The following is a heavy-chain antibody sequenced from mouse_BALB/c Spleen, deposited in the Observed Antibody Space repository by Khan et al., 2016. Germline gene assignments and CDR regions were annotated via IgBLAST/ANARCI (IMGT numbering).Heavy chain of an antibody. Sequence: QVQLKQSGAELMKPGASVKISCKATGYTFSSYWIEWVKQRPGHGLEWIGEILPGSDSTNYDEKFKGMATFTADTSSNTAYMQLSCLTSEDSAVYYCATSRLYFDYWGQGTTLTVSS. CDR1: GYTFSSYW. V-gene: IGHV1-9*01. CDR3: ATSRLYFDY. J-gene: IGHJ2*01. CDR2: ILPGSDST.